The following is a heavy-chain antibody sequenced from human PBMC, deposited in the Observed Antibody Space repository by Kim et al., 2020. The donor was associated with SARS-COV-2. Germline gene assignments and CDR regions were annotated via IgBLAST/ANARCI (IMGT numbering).Heavy chain of an antibody. CDR3: ARGQAVLRYFDWLPQKGWFDP. J-gene: IGHJ5*02. V-gene: IGHV1-2*04. D-gene: IGHD3-9*01. CDR2: INPNSGGT. Sequence: ASVKVSCKASGYTFTGYYMHWVRQAPGQGLEWMGWINPNSGGTNYAQKFQGWVTMTRDTSISTAYMELSRLRSDDTAVYYCARGQAVLRYFDWLPQKGWFDPWGQGTLVTVSS. CDR1: GYTFTGYY.